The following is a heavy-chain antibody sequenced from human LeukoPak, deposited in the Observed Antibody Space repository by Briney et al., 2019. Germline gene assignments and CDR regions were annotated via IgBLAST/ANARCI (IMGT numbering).Heavy chain of an antibody. CDR2: IWYDGSNK. CDR3: AKDRTVGASYWYFDL. D-gene: IGHD1-26*01. Sequence: PGGSLRLSCAASGFTFSSYGMHWVRQAPGKGLEWVAVIWYDGSNKYYADSVKGRFTISRDNSKNTPYLQMNSLRAEDTAIYYCAKDRTVGASYWYFDLWGRGTLVTVSS. V-gene: IGHV3-33*06. J-gene: IGHJ2*01. CDR1: GFTFSSYG.